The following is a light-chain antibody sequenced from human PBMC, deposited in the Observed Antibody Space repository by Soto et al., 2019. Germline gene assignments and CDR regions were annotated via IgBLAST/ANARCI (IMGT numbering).Light chain of an antibody. CDR3: QAWDNGSDHYV. V-gene: IGLV3-21*02. Sequence: LTQPPSVSVAPGQTARITCGGNDVGSKDVHWYQQKPGQAPVLVVYADSARPSGIPERFSGSNSGNTATLTISSVEAGDEADYYCQAWDNGSDHYVFGSGTKVTV. CDR1: DVGSKD. CDR2: ADS. J-gene: IGLJ1*01.